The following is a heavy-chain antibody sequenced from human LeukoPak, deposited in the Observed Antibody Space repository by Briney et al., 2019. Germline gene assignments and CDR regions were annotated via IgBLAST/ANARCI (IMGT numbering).Heavy chain of an antibody. V-gene: IGHV3-11*01. CDR1: GFSFSEHY. CDR3: ARDLGHCSGGTCFAYGFDL. J-gene: IGHJ3*01. Sequence: GGSLRLSCKASGFSFSEHYMNWIRQAPGRGLEWGSFISGSGDSIHYTDSVKGRFTGSRDNGKDALYLQMNSLRAEDTAVYYCARDLGHCSGGTCFAYGFDLWGQGTVVSVSP. CDR2: ISGSGDSI. D-gene: IGHD2-15*01.